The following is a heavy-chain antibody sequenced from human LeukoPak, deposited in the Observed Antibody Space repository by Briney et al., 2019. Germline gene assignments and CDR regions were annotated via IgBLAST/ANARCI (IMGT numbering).Heavy chain of an antibody. CDR3: ARLGYCSSTSCYYSSNYYYYGMDV. CDR2: IYYSGST. V-gene: IGHV4-59*01. J-gene: IGHJ6*02. Sequence: SETLSLTCTVSGGSISSYYWSWIRQPPGKGLEWIGYIYYSGSTNYNPSLKSRVTISVDTSKNQFSLKLSSVTAADTAVYYCARLGYCSSTSCYYSSNYYYYGMDVWGQGTTVTVSS. CDR1: GGSISSYY. D-gene: IGHD2-2*01.